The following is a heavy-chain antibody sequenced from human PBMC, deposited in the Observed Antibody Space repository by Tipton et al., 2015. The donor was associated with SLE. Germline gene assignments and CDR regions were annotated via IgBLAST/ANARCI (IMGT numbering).Heavy chain of an antibody. Sequence: TLSLTCGVHGGSFSGYYWSWIRQPPGKGLEWIGYIYYSGSTNYNPSLKSRVTISVDTSKNQFSLKLSSVTAADTAVYYCARGMAHFDYWGQGTLVTVSS. CDR3: ARGMAHFDY. V-gene: IGHV4-59*01. CDR2: IYYSGST. D-gene: IGHD2-8*01. J-gene: IGHJ4*02. CDR1: GGSFSGYY.